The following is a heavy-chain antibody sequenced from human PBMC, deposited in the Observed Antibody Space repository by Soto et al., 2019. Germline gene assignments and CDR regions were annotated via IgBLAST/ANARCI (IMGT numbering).Heavy chain of an antibody. CDR3: VREGVYCSSTSCYPF. V-gene: IGHV4-31*03. D-gene: IGHD2-2*01. Sequence: PSETLSLTCTVSGGSITSGNYYWSWIRQHPGKGLEWIGYIYYSGSTYYNPSLKSRVAISIDTSKNHFSLRLSSVTAADTADYYCVREGVYCSSTSCYPFWGQGTTVTVSS. CDR1: GGSITSGNYY. J-gene: IGHJ6*02. CDR2: IYYSGST.